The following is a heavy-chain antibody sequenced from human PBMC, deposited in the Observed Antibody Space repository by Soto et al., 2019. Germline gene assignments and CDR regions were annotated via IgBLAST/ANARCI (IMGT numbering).Heavy chain of an antibody. CDR2: IYYSGST. J-gene: IGHJ4*02. V-gene: IGHV4-39*01. D-gene: IGHD1-26*01. CDR3: ARRGFMGATTIDY. CDR1: GGSISSSSYY. Sequence: QLQLQESGPGLVKPSETLSLTCTVSGGSISSSSYYWGWIRQPPGKGLEWIGSIYYSGSTYYNPSLKSRVTLSVDTSKHQFSLKLSSVPAADTAVYYCARRGFMGATTIDYWGQGTLVTVSS.